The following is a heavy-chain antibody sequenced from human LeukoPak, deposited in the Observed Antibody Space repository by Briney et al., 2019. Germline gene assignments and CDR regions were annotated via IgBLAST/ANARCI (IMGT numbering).Heavy chain of an antibody. Sequence: GGSLRLSCAASGFTFSSYGMHWVRQSPGEALVWVSGINSDGSSPNYVDSVKGRFTISRDNAKNEFYLQMNSLRADDSAVYYCARGGYGAHMGWGQGILVSVSS. CDR1: GFTFSSYG. CDR2: INSDGSSP. CDR3: ARGGYGAHMG. V-gene: IGHV3-74*01. D-gene: IGHD4-17*01. J-gene: IGHJ4*02.